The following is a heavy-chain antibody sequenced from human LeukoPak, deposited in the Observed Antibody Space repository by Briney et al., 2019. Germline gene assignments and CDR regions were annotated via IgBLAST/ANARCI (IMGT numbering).Heavy chain of an antibody. CDR1: GYTFTDYY. Sequence: ASVKVSCEVSGYTFTDYYMHWVQQAPGKGLEWMGLVDPEDGETIYAEKFQGRVTITADTSTDTAYMELSSLRSEDTAVYYCATDPEQLVLGYWGQGTLVTVSS. V-gene: IGHV1-69-2*01. D-gene: IGHD6-13*01. CDR3: ATDPEQLVLGY. J-gene: IGHJ4*02. CDR2: VDPEDGET.